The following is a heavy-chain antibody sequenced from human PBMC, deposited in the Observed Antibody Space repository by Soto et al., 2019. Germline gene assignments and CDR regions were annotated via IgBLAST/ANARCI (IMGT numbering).Heavy chain of an antibody. CDR3: TTVATNSYNWLDP. V-gene: IGHV3-74*01. CDR1: GLTFNTYW. J-gene: IGHJ5*02. Sequence: PXXSLRLSFAASGLTFNTYWMHWVPQAPGKGLVWVSRINSDGTRTTYADSVKDRFTISRDNAKNTVYLQMNSLTAEDTAVYYCTTVATNSYNWLDPWGQGTLVTVSS. CDR2: INSDGTRT. D-gene: IGHD5-12*01.